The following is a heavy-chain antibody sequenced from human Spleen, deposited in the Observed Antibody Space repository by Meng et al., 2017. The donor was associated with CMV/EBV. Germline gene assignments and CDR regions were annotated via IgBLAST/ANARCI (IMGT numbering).Heavy chain of an antibody. V-gene: IGHV3-43*01. D-gene: IGHD3-3*01. Sequence: GGSLRLSCLTSGFTFHDYTMHWVRQTPEKGLEWVFVISWDAKTTRYADSVKGRFTISRDNSKGSLYLQMSGLRSEDSALYYCAKDILYGDYGMDVWGQGTTVTVSS. CDR2: ISWDAKTT. CDR1: GFTFHDYT. CDR3: AKDILYGDYGMDV. J-gene: IGHJ6*02.